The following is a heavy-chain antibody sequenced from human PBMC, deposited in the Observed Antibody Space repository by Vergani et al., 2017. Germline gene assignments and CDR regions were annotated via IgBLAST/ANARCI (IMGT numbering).Heavy chain of an antibody. D-gene: IGHD5-12*01. Sequence: VQLVQSGAEVKKPGASVKVSCKASGYTFTSYGISWVRQAPGKGLEWVSGISWNSGAVDYADSVRGRFTISRDNAKNSLFLEMNSLRFEDTAVYFCTKGSVYYHDSAGHGYDPYTGFDLWGQGTLVTVSS. CDR1: GYTFTSYG. V-gene: IGHV3-9*01. CDR3: TKGSVYYHDSAGHGYDPYTGFDL. J-gene: IGHJ3*01. CDR2: ISWNSGAV.